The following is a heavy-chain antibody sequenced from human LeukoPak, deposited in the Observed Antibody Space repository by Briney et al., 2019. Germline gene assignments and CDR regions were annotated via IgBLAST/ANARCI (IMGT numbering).Heavy chain of an antibody. D-gene: IGHD6-13*01. V-gene: IGHV3-23*01. J-gene: IGHJ6*02. Sequence: GGSLRLSCTASGFTFGGYAMTWVRQAPGKGLEWVASISGGSEDSYYADSVKGRFTISRDNSRSTLYLQMNSLRADDTAVYYCGRTIAQYSNSWLYYYYGLDVWGQGTTVTVSS. CDR2: ISGGSEDS. CDR3: GRTIAQYSNSWLYYYYGLDV. CDR1: GFTFGGYA.